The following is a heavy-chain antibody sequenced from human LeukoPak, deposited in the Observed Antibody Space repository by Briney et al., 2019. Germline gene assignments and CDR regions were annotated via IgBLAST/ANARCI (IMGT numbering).Heavy chain of an antibody. CDR3: ARDFGYSGYDGYFDY. J-gene: IGHJ4*02. Sequence: ASVKVSCKASGYTFTSYAMHWVRQAPGQRLEWMRWINAGNGNTKYSQKFQGRVTITRDTSASTAYMELSSLRSEDTAVYYCARDFGYSGYDGYFDYWGQGTLVTVSS. CDR2: INAGNGNT. D-gene: IGHD5-12*01. V-gene: IGHV1-3*01. CDR1: GYTFTSYA.